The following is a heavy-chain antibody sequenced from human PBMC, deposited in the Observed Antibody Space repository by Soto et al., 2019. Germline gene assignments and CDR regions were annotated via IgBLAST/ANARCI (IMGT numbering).Heavy chain of an antibody. Sequence: GGSMRLSCAASGFTFSSYAMHWVRQAPGKGLEWVAVISYDGSNKYYADSVKGRFTISRDNSKNTLYLQMNSLRAEDTAVYYCARDPYRELWSDSSVRYFGYRGQGTLVTVSS. CDR3: ARDPYRELWSDSSVRYFGY. D-gene: IGHD5-18*01. J-gene: IGHJ4*02. V-gene: IGHV3-30-3*01. CDR2: ISYDGSNK. CDR1: GFTFSSYA.